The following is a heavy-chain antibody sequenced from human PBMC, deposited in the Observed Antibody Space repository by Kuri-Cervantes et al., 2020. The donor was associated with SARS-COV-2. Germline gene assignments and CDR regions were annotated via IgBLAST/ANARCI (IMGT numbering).Heavy chain of an antibody. D-gene: IGHD3-16*01. J-gene: IGHJ6*01. Sequence: GGSLRLSCAASGFTFSSYDMHWVRQATGKGLEWVSAIGTAGDPYYPGSVKGRFTISRDIFKNTLYLQMNSLRAEDTAVYYCAAEGFGGYYYYGMDVWGQGTTVTVSS. CDR3: AAEGFGGYYYYGMDV. CDR2: IGTAGDP. CDR1: GFTFSSYD. V-gene: IGHV3-13*05.